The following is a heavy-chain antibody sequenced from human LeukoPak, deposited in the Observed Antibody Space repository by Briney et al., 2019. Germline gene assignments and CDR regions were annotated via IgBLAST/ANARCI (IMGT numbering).Heavy chain of an antibody. Sequence: PSETLSLTCTVSGGSISSYYWSWIRQPPGKGLEWIGYIYYSGSTYYNPSLKSRVTISVDTSKNQFSLKLSSVTAADTAVYYCARATYDFWSGYIPPDYWGQGTLVTVSS. V-gene: IGHV4-59*08. J-gene: IGHJ4*02. D-gene: IGHD3-3*01. CDR2: IYYSGST. CDR3: ARATYDFWSGYIPPDY. CDR1: GGSISSYY.